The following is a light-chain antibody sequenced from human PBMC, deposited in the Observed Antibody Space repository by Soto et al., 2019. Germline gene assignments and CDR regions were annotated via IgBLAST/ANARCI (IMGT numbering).Light chain of an antibody. CDR3: QQRSSWPRT. CDR1: QNISNY. V-gene: IGKV3-11*01. Sequence: VFTLPQSSLSLRLVLRGGISFKASQNISNYLIWYQQKPGQAPRLLSYDVSNRASGIAARFSGSGSGTDFTLTLSSLEPEDSAAYNCQQRSSWPRTFGHGTKVDIK. J-gene: IGKJ1*01. CDR2: DVS.